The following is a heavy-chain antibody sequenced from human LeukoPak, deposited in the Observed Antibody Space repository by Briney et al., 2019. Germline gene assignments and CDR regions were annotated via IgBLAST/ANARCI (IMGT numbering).Heavy chain of an antibody. V-gene: IGHV1-2*02. J-gene: IGHJ4*02. D-gene: IGHD6-13*01. CDR2: INPNSGGT. CDR1: GYTFTGYY. Sequence: GASVTVSCKASGYTFTGYYMHWVRQAPGQGLEWMGWINPNSGGTNYAQKFQGRVTMTRDTSISTAYMELSRLRSDDTAVYYCARGNAVTKQQPDNDYWGQGTLVTVSS. CDR3: ARGNAVTKQQPDNDY.